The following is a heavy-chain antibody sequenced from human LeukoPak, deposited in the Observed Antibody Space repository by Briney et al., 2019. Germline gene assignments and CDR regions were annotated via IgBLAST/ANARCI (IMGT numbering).Heavy chain of an antibody. J-gene: IGHJ5*02. V-gene: IGHV3-7*01. Sequence: GGSLRLSCAASGFTLSSYWMSWVRQAPGKGLEWVADIKQDGTEKYYMDSVKGRFTISRDNAKNSLYLQMNSLRAEDTAVYYCLGNWFDPWGQGTLVTVSS. CDR1: GFTLSSYW. CDR3: LGNWFDP. CDR2: IKQDGTEK.